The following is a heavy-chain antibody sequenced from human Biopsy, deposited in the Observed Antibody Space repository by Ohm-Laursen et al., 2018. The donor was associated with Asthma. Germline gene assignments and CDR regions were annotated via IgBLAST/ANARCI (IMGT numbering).Heavy chain of an antibody. CDR3: VRDGTDDAFDI. CDR2: ISKGASTQ. Sequence: SLRLSCAASGFSFSNFAIHWVRQAPGKGLEWVGVISKGASTQDYANSVKGRFTMARDNSKNTLDLQMNSLREEDTAVYYCVRDGTDDAFDIWGQGTVVSVSS. D-gene: IGHD1-1*01. V-gene: IGHV3-30*01. CDR1: GFSFSNFA. J-gene: IGHJ3*02.